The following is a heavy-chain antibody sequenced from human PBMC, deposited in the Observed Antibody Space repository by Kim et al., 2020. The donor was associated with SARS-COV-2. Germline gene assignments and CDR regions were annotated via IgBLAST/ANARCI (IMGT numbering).Heavy chain of an antibody. V-gene: IGHV3-9*01. D-gene: IGHD6-13*01. CDR3: AKDSRAAAGYFDY. J-gene: IGHJ4*02. Sequence: YADSVKGRFTISRDNAKNSLYLQMNSLRAEDTALYYCAKDSRAAAGYFDYWGQGTLGTVSS.